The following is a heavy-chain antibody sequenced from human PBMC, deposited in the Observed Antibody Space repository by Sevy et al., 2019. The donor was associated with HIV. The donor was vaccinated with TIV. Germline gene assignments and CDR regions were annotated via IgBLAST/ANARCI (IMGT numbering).Heavy chain of an antibody. Sequence: GGSLRLSCAASGFTFSSYWMHWVRHAPGKGLVWVSRINSDGSSTLYADSVKGRFTISRDNAKNTLYLQMNSLRADDTAVYYCARRTLGGWELLGSFDIWGQGTMVTVSS. D-gene: IGHD2-15*01. CDR3: ARRTLGGWELLGSFDI. CDR1: GFTFSSYW. V-gene: IGHV3-74*01. J-gene: IGHJ3*02. CDR2: INSDGSST.